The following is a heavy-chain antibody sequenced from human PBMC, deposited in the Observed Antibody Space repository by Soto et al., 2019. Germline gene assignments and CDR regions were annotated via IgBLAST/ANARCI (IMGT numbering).Heavy chain of an antibody. CDR1: GFTVRTNY. Sequence: EVQLVESGGGLVQPGGSLRLSCAASGFTVRTNYMTWVRQAPGKGLEWVSVIYSDGRTYYSDSVKGRFTISRYISKNTVYLQMNSLRVEDTAVYYCAGRRRPSTSPYYYGMDVWGQGTTVTVSS. D-gene: IGHD6-6*01. J-gene: IGHJ6*02. CDR3: AGRRRPSTSPYYYGMDV. V-gene: IGHV3-53*01. CDR2: IYSDGRT.